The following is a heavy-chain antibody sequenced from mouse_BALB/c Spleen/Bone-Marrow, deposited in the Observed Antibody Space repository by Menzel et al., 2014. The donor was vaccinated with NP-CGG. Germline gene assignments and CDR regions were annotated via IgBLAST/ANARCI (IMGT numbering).Heavy chain of an antibody. Sequence: EVKLMESGGGLVQPGGSLKLSCVASGFDFSGYWMSWVRQAPGKGLEWIGEINPDSSTINYTPSLKDRFIISRDNAKNTLYLQMSKVRSEDTALYYCARLGYYGGFAYWGQGTPVTVSA. V-gene: IGHV4-1*02. D-gene: IGHD2-3*01. CDR1: GFDFSGYW. CDR2: INPDSSTI. CDR3: ARLGYYGGFAY. J-gene: IGHJ3*01.